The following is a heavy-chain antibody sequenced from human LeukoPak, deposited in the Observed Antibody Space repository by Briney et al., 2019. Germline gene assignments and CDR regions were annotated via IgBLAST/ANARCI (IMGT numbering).Heavy chain of an antibody. Sequence: SETLSLTCTVSGGSISSSSYYWGWIRQPPGKGLEWIGSIYYSGSTYYNPSLKSRVTISVDTSKNQFSLKLSSVTAADTAVYYCAREFRATTIFGVALNGSKDYWGQGTLVTVSS. J-gene: IGHJ4*02. CDR1: GGSISSSSYY. V-gene: IGHV4-39*07. CDR2: IYYSGST. CDR3: AREFRATTIFGVALNGSKDY. D-gene: IGHD3-3*01.